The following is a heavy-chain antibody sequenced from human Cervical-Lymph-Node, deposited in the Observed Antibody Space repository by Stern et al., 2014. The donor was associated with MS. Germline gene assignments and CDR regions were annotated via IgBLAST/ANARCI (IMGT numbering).Heavy chain of an antibody. D-gene: IGHD6-19*01. CDR2: ISYDGSNQ. CDR1: GFTFGSHT. J-gene: IGHJ4*02. CDR3: AKPAVARYFDY. V-gene: IGHV3-30-3*02. Sequence: VQLVESGGGVVQPGRSLRLSCAASGFTFGSHTMHWVRQAPGKGLDLVAVISYDGSNQHYADSVKGRFTISRDNSNNTLYLQMNSLRAEDTAVYYCAKPAVARYFDYWGQGTQVTVSS.